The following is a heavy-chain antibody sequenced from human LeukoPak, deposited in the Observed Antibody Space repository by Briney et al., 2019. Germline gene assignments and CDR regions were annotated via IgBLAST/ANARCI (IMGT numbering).Heavy chain of an antibody. Sequence: GGSLRLSCAASGFTSSGFWMTWVRQAPGKGLEWVANINEDGSEKYYVDSVKGRCTISRDNAKKSLSLQMNRLRAEDMGVYYCARGRGIGAWGQGTTVTVSS. CDR2: INEDGSEK. J-gene: IGHJ6*02. CDR3: ARGRGIGA. CDR1: GFTSSGFW. V-gene: IGHV3-7*01.